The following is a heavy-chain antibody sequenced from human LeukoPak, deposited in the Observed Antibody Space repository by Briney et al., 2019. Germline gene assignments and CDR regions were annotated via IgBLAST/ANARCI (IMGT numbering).Heavy chain of an antibody. J-gene: IGHJ4*02. CDR3: ARFASSRRWPPLDN. CDR2: INPNSGGT. Sequence: GASLRLSCTASGYTFAGYDMHWVRQAPGQGLEWMGWINPNSGGTNYAQKFQGRVTMTRDTSISTPYMELSRLRSDDTAVYYCARFASSRRWPPLDNWGQGTMVTVSS. V-gene: IGHV1-2*02. CDR1: GYTFAGYD. D-gene: IGHD6-13*01.